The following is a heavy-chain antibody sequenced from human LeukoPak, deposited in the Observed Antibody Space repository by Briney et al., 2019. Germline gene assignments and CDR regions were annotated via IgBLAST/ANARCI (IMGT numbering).Heavy chain of an antibody. V-gene: IGHV3-7*01. Sequence: GGSLRLSCVASGFTFRTYWMSWVRQAPGKGREWVAKIKQEGTEKYYGDSVKGRFTISRDNAKNSLYLQMSSLTAGDRGLYFCGRGGAYEDDLDYWGQGTLVTVSA. D-gene: IGHD3-3*01. J-gene: IGHJ4*02. CDR1: GFTFRTYW. CDR3: GRGGAYEDDLDY. CDR2: IKQEGTEK.